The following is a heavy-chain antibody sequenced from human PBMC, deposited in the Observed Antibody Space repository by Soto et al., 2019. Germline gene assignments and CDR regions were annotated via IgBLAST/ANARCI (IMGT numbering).Heavy chain of an antibody. CDR1: GFTFSSYS. CDR3: ARDYKWFGELWGFDY. CDR2: ISSSSSTI. V-gene: IGHV3-48*01. D-gene: IGHD3-10*01. Sequence: EVQLVESGGGLVQPGGSLRLSCAASGFTFSSYSMNWVRQAPGKGLEWVSYISSSSSTIYYADSVKGRFTISRDNAKNSLYLQMNSLRAEDTAVYYCARDYKWFGELWGFDYWGQGTLVTVSS. J-gene: IGHJ4*02.